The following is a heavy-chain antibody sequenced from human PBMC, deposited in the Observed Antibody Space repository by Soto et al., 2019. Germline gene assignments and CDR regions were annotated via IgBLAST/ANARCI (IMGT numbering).Heavy chain of an antibody. J-gene: IGHJ6*02. Sequence: QVQLVQSGAEVKKPVSSVKVSCKASGGTFSSYAISWVRQAPGQGLEWMGGIIPIFGTANYAQKFQGRVTITADESTSTAYMELSSLISEDTAVYYCARDGSAVTSLRGYYGMDVWGQGTTVTVSS. D-gene: IGHD4-17*01. CDR2: IIPIFGTA. V-gene: IGHV1-69*01. CDR1: GGTFSSYA. CDR3: ARDGSAVTSLRGYYGMDV.